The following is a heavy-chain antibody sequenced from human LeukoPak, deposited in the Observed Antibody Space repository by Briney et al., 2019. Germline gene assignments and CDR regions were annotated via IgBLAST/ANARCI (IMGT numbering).Heavy chain of an antibody. Sequence: PGGSLRLSCAASGFTFSSYGMHWVRQAPGKGLEWVAVIWHDGSNKYYAASVKGRFTISRDNSKNTVYPQMHSLRADDTAVYYCARISGTLCFDLWGLGTLVTVSS. J-gene: IGHJ4*02. CDR2: IWHDGSNK. V-gene: IGHV3-33*01. CDR3: ARISGTLCFDL. CDR1: GFTFSSYG. D-gene: IGHD1-7*01.